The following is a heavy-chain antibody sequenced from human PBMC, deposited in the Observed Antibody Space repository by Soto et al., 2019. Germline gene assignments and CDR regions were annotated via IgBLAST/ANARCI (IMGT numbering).Heavy chain of an antibody. CDR2: ISGSGGST. D-gene: IGHD3-22*01. CDR1: GFTFSTYA. Sequence: GGSLRLSCAASGFTFSTYAMSWVRQAPGKGLEWVSTISGSGGSTYYADSMKGRFTISRDNSKDTLYLQMNSLRAADTAVYFCAKGEGAYSSVFDYWGQGTLVTVSS. J-gene: IGHJ4*02. CDR3: AKGEGAYSSVFDY. V-gene: IGHV3-23*01.